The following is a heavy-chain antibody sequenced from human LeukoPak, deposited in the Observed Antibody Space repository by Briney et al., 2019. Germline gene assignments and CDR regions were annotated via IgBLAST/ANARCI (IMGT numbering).Heavy chain of an antibody. CDR1: GFIFSRYS. V-gene: IGHV3-48*02. D-gene: IGHD1-1*01. J-gene: IGHJ4*02. CDR2: ISSGSSTI. Sequence: GGSLRLSCAASGFIFSRYSMNWVCQAPGKGLEWVSYISSGSSTIYYADSVKGRFTISRDSANSLHLQMNSLRDEDTAVYYCARDRGVTTRPRGYFDFWGQGTLVTVSS. CDR3: ARDRGVTTRPRGYFDF.